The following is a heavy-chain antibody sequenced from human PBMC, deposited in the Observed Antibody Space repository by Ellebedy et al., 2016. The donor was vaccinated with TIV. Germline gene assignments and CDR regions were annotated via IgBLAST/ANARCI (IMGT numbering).Heavy chain of an antibody. CDR3: AKDRTPGDGYWVFDN. D-gene: IGHD5-18*01. J-gene: IGHJ4*02. Sequence: GESLKISCAASGFTFSPYAMAWVRQAPGKGLEWVSGIVGSGAQKYADSVKGRFTISRDNSKRTGDLQMTSLRAEDTAVYFCAKDRTPGDGYWVFDNWGQGTLVSVSS. CDR2: IVGSGA. V-gene: IGHV3-23*01. CDR1: GFTFSPYA.